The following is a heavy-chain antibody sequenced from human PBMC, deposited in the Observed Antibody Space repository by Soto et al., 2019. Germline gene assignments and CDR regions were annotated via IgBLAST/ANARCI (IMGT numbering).Heavy chain of an antibody. J-gene: IGHJ4*02. D-gene: IGHD3-16*01. CDR3: ATGRGSGGFDS. CDR2: SIPIFGTA. CDR1: GGTSNRYA. V-gene: IGHV1-69*01. Sequence: QVQLVQSGAEVKKPGSSVKVSCKASGGTSNRYAFSWVRQAPGQGLEWMGGSIPIFGTANYAQKFQGRATITADESTSTGYMELSWLRSDDTATYYCATGRGSGGFDSWGQGTQVIVSS.